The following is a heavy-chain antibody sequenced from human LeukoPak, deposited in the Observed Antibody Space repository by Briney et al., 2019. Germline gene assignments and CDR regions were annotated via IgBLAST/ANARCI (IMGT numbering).Heavy chain of an antibody. Sequence: PGGSLRLSCAASAFSLNAYNMNWVRQAPGKGLEWVSSISYTGTYIYYADSVKGRFAISRDNAQDSLYLQMNSLRAEDTAIYYCVRDRGTYRPIDYWGQGTLVTVSS. CDR2: ISYTGTYI. CDR1: AFSLNAYN. J-gene: IGHJ4*02. CDR3: VRDRGTYRPIDY. V-gene: IGHV3-21*04. D-gene: IGHD1-26*01.